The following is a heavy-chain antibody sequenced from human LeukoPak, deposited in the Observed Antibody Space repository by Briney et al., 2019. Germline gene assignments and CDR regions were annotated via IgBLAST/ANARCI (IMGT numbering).Heavy chain of an antibody. D-gene: IGHD4-17*01. CDR3: ARLQDHGFFDY. J-gene: IGHJ4*02. CDR1: GGSISSSSYY. Sequence: SETLSLTCTVSGGSISSSSYYWGWIRQPPGKGLEWIGSIYYSGSTYYNPSLKSRVTISVDTSKNQFSLKLSSVTAAATAAYYCARLQDHGFFDYWGQGTLVTVSS. V-gene: IGHV4-39*01. CDR2: IYYSGST.